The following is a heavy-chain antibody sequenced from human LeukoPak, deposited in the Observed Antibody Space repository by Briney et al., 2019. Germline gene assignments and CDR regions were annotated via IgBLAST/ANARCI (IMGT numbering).Heavy chain of an antibody. CDR3: VGFNYGDYPGDY. V-gene: IGHV3-74*01. CDR1: GFTFSTYW. J-gene: IGHJ4*02. D-gene: IGHD4-17*01. CDR2: INSDGSIT. Sequence: GGSLRLSCAASGFTFSTYWMHWVRQAPGKGLVWVSRINSDGSITSYADSVKGRFTISRDNAKKTLYLQMNSLGAEDTAVYYCVGFNYGDYPGDYWGQGTLVTVSS.